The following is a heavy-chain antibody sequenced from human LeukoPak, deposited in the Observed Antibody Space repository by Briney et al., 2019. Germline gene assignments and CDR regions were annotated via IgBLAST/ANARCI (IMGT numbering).Heavy chain of an antibody. CDR3: ARVLLWFGGALDYGMDV. D-gene: IGHD3-10*01. CDR2: IWYDGSNK. J-gene: IGHJ6*02. CDR1: GFTFSSYG. Sequence: GGSLRLSCAASGFTFSSYGMHWVRQAPGKGLEWVAVIWYDGSNKYYADSVKGRFTISRDNSKNTLYLQMNSLRAEDTAVYYCARVLLWFGGALDYGMDVWGQGTTVTVSS. V-gene: IGHV3-33*01.